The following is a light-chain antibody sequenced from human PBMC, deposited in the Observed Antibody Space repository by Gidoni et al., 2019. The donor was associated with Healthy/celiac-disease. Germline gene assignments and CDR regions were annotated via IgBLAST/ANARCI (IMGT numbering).Light chain of an antibody. V-gene: IGKV3-20*01. Sequence: EIVLTQYPGTRSLSPGERATLSSRARQSVSSSYLAWYQQKPGQAPRRLIYGASSSATGIPDWCSGSGSGTDFTLTISRLEPEDFAVYYCQQYGSSRVYTFGQGTKREIK. CDR1: QSVSSSY. CDR3: QQYGSSRVYT. J-gene: IGKJ2*01. CDR2: GAS.